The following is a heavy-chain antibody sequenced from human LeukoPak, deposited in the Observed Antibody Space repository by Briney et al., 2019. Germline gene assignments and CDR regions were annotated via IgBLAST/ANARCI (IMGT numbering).Heavy chain of an antibody. CDR1: GYTFSSYY. CDR3: ASPLPKPTHRTSRLDP. D-gene: IGHD1-14*01. Sequence: ASVKVSCKASGYTFSSYYMHWVRQAPGQGLEWMGVINPSGGTTTYAQKFQGRVTMTEDTSTDTAYMELSSLRPEDTAVYFCASPLPKPTHRTSRLDPWGQGTLVIVSS. CDR2: INPSGGTT. J-gene: IGHJ5*02. V-gene: IGHV1-46*01.